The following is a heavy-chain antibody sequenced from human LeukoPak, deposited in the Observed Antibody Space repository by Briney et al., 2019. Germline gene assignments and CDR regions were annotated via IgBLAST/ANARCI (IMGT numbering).Heavy chain of an antibody. CDR1: GYTLTELS. J-gene: IGHJ4*02. CDR3: ARKNYGDRHPYDY. V-gene: IGHV1-24*01. D-gene: IGHD2-21*02. CDR2: FDPEDGET. Sequence: ASVKVSCKVSGYTLTELSMHWVRQAPGKGLEWMGGFDPEDGETIYAQKFQGRVTFTRDTSASIAYMELSSLTSEDTAIYYCARKNYGDRHPYDYWGQGTLVTVSS.